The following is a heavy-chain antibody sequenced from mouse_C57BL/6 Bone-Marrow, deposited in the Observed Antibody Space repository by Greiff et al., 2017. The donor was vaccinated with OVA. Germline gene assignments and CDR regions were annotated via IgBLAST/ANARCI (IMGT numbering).Heavy chain of an antibody. CDR1: GFSLTSYG. J-gene: IGHJ4*01. D-gene: IGHD2-2*01. Sequence: QVQLQQSGPGLVQPSQSLSITCTVSGFSLTSYGVHWVRQSPGKGLEWLGVIWSGGSTDYNAAFISRLSISKDNSKSQVFFKMNSLQAYDTAIYCCAREGGLRRGYYYAMDYWGQGTSVTVSS. CDR2: IWSGGST. V-gene: IGHV2-2*01. CDR3: AREGGLRRGYYYAMDY.